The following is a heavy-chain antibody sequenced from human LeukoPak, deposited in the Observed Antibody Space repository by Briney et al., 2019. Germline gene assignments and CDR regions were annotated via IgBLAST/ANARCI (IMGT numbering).Heavy chain of an antibody. CDR2: ISWNSGNI. Sequence: PCKSLRLSCAASGFSFDDYAMHWVRQAPGKGLEWVSGISWNSGNIGYADSVKGRFTISRDNAKNSLYLQMNSLRAEDTALYYCAKASVRFLELWWFDPWGRGTLVTVSP. CDR3: AKASVRFLELWWFDP. CDR1: GFSFDDYA. D-gene: IGHD3-3*01. J-gene: IGHJ5*02. V-gene: IGHV3-9*01.